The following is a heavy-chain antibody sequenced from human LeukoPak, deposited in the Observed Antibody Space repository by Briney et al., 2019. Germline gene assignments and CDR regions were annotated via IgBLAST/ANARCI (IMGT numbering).Heavy chain of an antibody. CDR1: GFTFINYA. J-gene: IGHJ4*02. Sequence: PGGSLRLSCAASGFTFINYAMHWVRQAPGKGLEWVALISYDGSNKYYADSVKGRFTISRDNAKKSLYLQMDSLRGEDTAVYYCARDVASSTYHFESSGLLDYWGQGTLVTVCS. CDR3: ARDVASSTYHFESSGLLDY. CDR2: ISYDGSNK. D-gene: IGHD3-22*01. V-gene: IGHV3-30-3*01.